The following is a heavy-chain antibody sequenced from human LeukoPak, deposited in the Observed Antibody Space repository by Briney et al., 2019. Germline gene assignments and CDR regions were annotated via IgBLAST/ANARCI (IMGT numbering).Heavy chain of an antibody. V-gene: IGHV1-2*02. J-gene: IGHJ4*02. CDR1: GYTFTGYY. D-gene: IGHD3-10*01. CDR3: ARDLYRRYNGSGSYFGY. Sequence: ASVKVSCKASGYTFTGYYMHWVRQAPGQGLEWMGWINPNSGGTNYAQKFQGRVTMTRDTSISTAYMELSRLRSDDTAVYYCARDLYRRYNGSGSYFGYWGQGTLVTVSS. CDR2: INPNSGGT.